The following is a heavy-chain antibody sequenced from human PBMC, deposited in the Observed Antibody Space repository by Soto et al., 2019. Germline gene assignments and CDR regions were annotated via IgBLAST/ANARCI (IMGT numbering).Heavy chain of an antibody. V-gene: IGHV1-69*09. D-gene: IGHD2-2*01. CDR2: INPLSGIP. CDR1: GGTFVRHV. Sequence: QVQLVQSGAEVKKPESSVKVSCKTSGGTFVRHVISWVRQAPGQGPKWMGKINPLSGIPNYAQKFQDRVTFTADTDSSTAYMELSSLRSDDTAVYYCATPACAATWCSPSHNLDHWGQGTLVTVSS. CDR3: ATPACAATWCSPSHNLDH. J-gene: IGHJ4*02.